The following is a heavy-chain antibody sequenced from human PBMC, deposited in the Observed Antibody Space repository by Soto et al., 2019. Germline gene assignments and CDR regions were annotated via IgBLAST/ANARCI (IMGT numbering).Heavy chain of an antibody. CDR1: GFTFSSYA. D-gene: IGHD3-16*01. J-gene: IGHJ4*02. CDR2: ISYDGSNK. V-gene: IGHV3-30-3*01. CDR3: ARESGNYDYVWGSSPPLVDY. Sequence: PGGSLRLSCAASGFTFSSYAMHWVRQAPGKGLEWVAVISYDGSNKYYADSVKGRFTISRDNSKNTLYLQMNSLRAEDTAVYYCARESGNYDYVWGSSPPLVDYWGQGTLVTVSS.